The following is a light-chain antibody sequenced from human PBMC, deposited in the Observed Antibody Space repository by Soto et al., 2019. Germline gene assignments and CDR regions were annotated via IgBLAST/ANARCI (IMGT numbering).Light chain of an antibody. Sequence: IHMTQSPSTLSASVGDRVTITCRASQSISSWLAWFQQKPGKAPKLLIYRASTLESGVPSRFSGSGSGTEFTLTISSLQPDDFATYYCQQYNSFPTFGQGTKVDI. J-gene: IGKJ1*01. CDR2: RAS. CDR1: QSISSW. CDR3: QQYNSFPT. V-gene: IGKV1-5*03.